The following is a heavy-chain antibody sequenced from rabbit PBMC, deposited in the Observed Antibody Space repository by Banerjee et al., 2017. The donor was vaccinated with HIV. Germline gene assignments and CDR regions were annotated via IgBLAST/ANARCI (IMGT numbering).Heavy chain of an antibody. J-gene: IGHJ4*01. V-gene: IGHV1S45*01. CDR1: GFSFSSVYY. D-gene: IGHD7-1*01. CDR2: IYAGGSGST. CDR3: VRGDWTYGYPGYGYTTGSSL. Sequence: QEQLEESGGDLVKPGASLTLTCTASGFSFSSVYYICWVRQAPGKGLEWIACIYAGGSGSTYYASWAEGRFTISKTSSTTGTLQMTSLTAADTATYFCVRGDWTYGYPGYGYTTGSSLWGPGTLVTVS.